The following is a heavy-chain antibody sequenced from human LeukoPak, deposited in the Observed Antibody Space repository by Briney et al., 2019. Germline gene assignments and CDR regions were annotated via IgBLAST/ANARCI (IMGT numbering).Heavy chain of an antibody. CDR3: ARAQGDYYYDSSGYHPLGY. CDR1: GYTFTNYG. D-gene: IGHD3-22*01. V-gene: IGHV1-18*01. Sequence: ASVKVSCKASGYTFTNYGISWVRQAPGQGLEWMGWISVYNGNTNYAQKFQGRVTMTRDTSISTAYMELSRLRSDDTAVYYCARAQGDYYYDSSGYHPLGYWGQGTLVTVFS. CDR2: ISVYNGNT. J-gene: IGHJ4*02.